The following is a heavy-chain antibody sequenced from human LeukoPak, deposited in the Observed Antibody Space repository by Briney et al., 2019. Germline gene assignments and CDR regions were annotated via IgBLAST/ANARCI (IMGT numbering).Heavy chain of an antibody. Sequence: GASVKVSCKASGYTFTSHGINWVRQATGQGLEWMGWMNPNSGNTGYAQKFQGRVTMTRNTSISTAYMELSSLRSEDTAVYYCATVDTAMGFDYWGQGTLVTVSS. D-gene: IGHD5-18*01. J-gene: IGHJ4*02. V-gene: IGHV1-8*01. CDR1: GYTFTSHG. CDR3: ATVDTAMGFDY. CDR2: MNPNSGNT.